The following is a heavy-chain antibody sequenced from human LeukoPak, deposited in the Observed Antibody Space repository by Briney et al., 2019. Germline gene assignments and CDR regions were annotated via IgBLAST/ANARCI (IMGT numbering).Heavy chain of an antibody. J-gene: IGHJ6*02. CDR1: GLTFNNYA. CDR2: ISKSGDHT. D-gene: IGHD3-16*01. CDR3: ATSWGPDTSAFRWRRDGMDV. V-gene: IGHV3-23*01. Sequence: GGSLRLSCAVSGLTFNNYAMGWVRQAPGRGLEWVSAISKSGDHTYYAASAKGRFTIYRDNSKNTQYLQMNSLRAEDTAVYYCATSWGPDTSAFRWRRDGMDVWGQGTTVIVS.